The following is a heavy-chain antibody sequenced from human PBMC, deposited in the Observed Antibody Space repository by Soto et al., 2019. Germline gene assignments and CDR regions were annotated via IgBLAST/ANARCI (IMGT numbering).Heavy chain of an antibody. J-gene: IGHJ5*02. V-gene: IGHV1-18*01. Sequence: VSVKVSCKASGYTFTSYGISWVRQAPGQGLEWMGWISAYNGNTNYAQKLQGRVTITTDTSTSTAYMELRSLRSDDTAVYYCARATPVVVAAKVSNNWFDPWGQGTLVTVSS. D-gene: IGHD2-15*01. CDR1: GYTFTSYG. CDR2: ISAYNGNT. CDR3: ARATPVVVAAKVSNNWFDP.